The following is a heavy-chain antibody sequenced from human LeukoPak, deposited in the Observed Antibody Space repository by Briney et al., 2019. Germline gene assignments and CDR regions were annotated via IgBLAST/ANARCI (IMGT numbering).Heavy chain of an antibody. J-gene: IGHJ3*02. CDR1: GGSISSSSYY. CDR2: IFYSGST. V-gene: IGHV4-39*01. D-gene: IGHD3-3*01. Sequence: SETLSLTCTVSGGSISSSSYYWGWIRQPPGKGLEWIGSIFYSGSTCYNPSLKSRVTISVDTSKNQFSLKLSSVTAADTAVYYCASQSPYYDFWSGYAESRYAFDIWGQGTMVTVSS. CDR3: ASQSPYYDFWSGYAESRYAFDI.